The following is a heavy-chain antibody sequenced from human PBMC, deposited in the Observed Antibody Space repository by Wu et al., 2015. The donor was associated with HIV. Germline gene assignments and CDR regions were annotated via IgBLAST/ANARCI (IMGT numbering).Heavy chain of an antibody. V-gene: IGHV1-69*13. CDR1: GTTFSSHS. Sequence: QVQLVQSGAEVRKPKSSVKVSCKASGTTFSSHSISWIRQAPGQGLEWMGRIIPIFNTADYSQRFQGRVTITADESTSTAYMELSSLRSEDTAVYYCARDGIAAAGRYYYYGMDVWGQGTTVTVSS. D-gene: IGHD6-13*01. J-gene: IGHJ6*02. CDR3: ARDGIAAAGRYYYYGMDV. CDR2: IIPIFNTA.